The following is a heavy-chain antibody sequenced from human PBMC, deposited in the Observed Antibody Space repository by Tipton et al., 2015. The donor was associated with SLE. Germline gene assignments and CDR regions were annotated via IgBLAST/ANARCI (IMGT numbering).Heavy chain of an antibody. D-gene: IGHD2-2*01. V-gene: IGHV4-59*01. CDR2: IYYSGST. Sequence: TLSLTCTVSGGSISSYYWSWIRQPPGKGLEWIGYIYYSGSTNYNPSLKSRVTISVDTSKNQFSLKLSSVTAADTAVYYCARGGGLGYCSSTSCSSGMDVWGQGTTVTVSS. CDR1: GGSISSYY. CDR3: ARGGGLGYCSSTSCSSGMDV. J-gene: IGHJ6*02.